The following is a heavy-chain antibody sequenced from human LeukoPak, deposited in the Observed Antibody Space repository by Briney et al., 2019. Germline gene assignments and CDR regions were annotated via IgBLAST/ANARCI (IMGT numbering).Heavy chain of an antibody. CDR3: ARDLDYYYYYYMDV. Sequence: NIKQDGSEKYYVDSVKGRFTISRDNAKNSLYLQMNSLRAEDTAVYYCARDLDYYYYYYMDVWGKGTTVTVSS. V-gene: IGHV3-7*01. CDR2: IKQDGSEK. J-gene: IGHJ6*03.